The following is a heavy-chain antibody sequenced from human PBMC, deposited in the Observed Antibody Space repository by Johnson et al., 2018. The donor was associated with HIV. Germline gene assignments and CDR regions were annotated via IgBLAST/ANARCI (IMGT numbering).Heavy chain of an antibody. CDR2: IKQDGSEK. D-gene: IGHD2-2*01. V-gene: IGHV3-7*01. J-gene: IGHJ3*02. CDR1: GFTFSDYY. CDR3: ARNGLVPAAKGVAFDI. Sequence: VQLVESGGGLVQPGGSLRLSCAASGFTFSDYYMSWIRQAPGKGLEWVANIKQDGSEKYYVDSVKGRFTISRDNAKNSLYLQMNSLRAEDTAVYYCARNGLVPAAKGVAFDIWGQGTMVTGSS.